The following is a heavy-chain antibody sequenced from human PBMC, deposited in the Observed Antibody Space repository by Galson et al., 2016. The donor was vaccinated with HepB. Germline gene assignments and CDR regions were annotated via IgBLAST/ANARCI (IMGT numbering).Heavy chain of an antibody. CDR3: ARVRPTTEGCDSFDI. D-gene: IGHD4-17*01. Sequence: LRLSCAASGFTFSDYHMDWVRQAPGKGLEWVGRSKDKARSYTTEKAASVKGRFTISRDDSKNSLYLQMNSLKIEDTAVYYCARVRPTTEGCDSFDIWGQGTMVTVSS. J-gene: IGHJ3*02. V-gene: IGHV3-72*01. CDR1: GFTFSDYH. CDR2: SKDKARSYTT.